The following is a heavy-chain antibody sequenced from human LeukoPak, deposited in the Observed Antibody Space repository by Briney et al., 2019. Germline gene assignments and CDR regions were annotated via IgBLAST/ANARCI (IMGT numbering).Heavy chain of an antibody. J-gene: IGHJ3*02. CDR2: MSSSDDGR. D-gene: IGHD3-10*01. Sequence: GGSLRLSCATSGFSFSSYAMSWVRQAPGKGLEWVSAMSSSDDGRYYAASVRGRFTISRDTSRSTLYLQMNSLRAEDTAVYYCAKDLWWFGEFPNVFDIWGQGTMVTVSS. V-gene: IGHV3-23*01. CDR1: GFSFSSYA. CDR3: AKDLWWFGEFPNVFDI.